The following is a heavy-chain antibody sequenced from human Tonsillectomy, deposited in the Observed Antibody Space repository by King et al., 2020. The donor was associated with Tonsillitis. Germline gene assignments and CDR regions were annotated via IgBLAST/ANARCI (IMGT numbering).Heavy chain of an antibody. V-gene: IGHV3-30*18. J-gene: IGHJ4*02. D-gene: IGHD6-19*01. CDR3: AKNWWLRSSGWFGPLDFAS. CDR1: GFTFSSYD. CDR2: ISYDGSNE. Sequence: VQLVESGGGVVQPGRSLRLSCAASGFTFSSYDMHWVRQAPGKGLEWVTIISYDGSNEYYADSVKGRFTISRDNSKSTLYLQMNSLRAEDTAVYYCAKNWWLRSSGWFGPLDFASWGQGTLVTVSS.